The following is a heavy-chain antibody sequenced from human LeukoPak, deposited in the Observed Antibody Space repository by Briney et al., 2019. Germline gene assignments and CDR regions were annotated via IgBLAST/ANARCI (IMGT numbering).Heavy chain of an antibody. CDR2: IFYSGTT. CDR3: ERHGRRVTSSWFDP. J-gene: IGHJ5*02. V-gene: IGHV4-59*08. CDR1: NGSISGYY. D-gene: IGHD2-21*02. Sequence: PSETLSLTCTVSNGSISGYYLSWLRQPPGRGLEWIGYIFYSGTTSYNPSLKSRVTISVDTSNNQFSLRLSSVAAADTAVYYCERHGRRVTSSWFDPWGQGTLVTVSS.